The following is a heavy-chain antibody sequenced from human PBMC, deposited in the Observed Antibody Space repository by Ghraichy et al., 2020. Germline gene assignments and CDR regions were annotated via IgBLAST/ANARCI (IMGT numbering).Heavy chain of an antibody. Sequence: SETLSLTCAVYGGSFSNYYWSWIRQSPGKGLEWIGEINHSGSTKYNPSLKSRVTISVDTSKNQSSLKLSSVTAADTAVYYCARPRIAAAGGRFDYWGQGTLVTVSS. V-gene: IGHV4-34*01. CDR3: ARPRIAAAGGRFDY. D-gene: IGHD6-13*01. J-gene: IGHJ4*02. CDR2: INHSGST. CDR1: GGSFSNYY.